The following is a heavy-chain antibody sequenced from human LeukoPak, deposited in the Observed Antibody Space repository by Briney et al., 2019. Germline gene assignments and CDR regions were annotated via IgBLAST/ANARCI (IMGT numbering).Heavy chain of an antibody. CDR3: AKGLGWSYPYGMDV. J-gene: IGHJ6*02. CDR1: GFTFSSYA. D-gene: IGHD3-10*01. Sequence: GSLRLSCAASGFTFSSYAMSWVRQAPGNGLEWVSAISGSGGSTYYADSVKGRFTISRDNSKNTLYLQMNSLRAEDTAVYYCAKGLGWSYPYGMDVWGQGTTVTVSS. V-gene: IGHV3-23*01. CDR2: ISGSGGST.